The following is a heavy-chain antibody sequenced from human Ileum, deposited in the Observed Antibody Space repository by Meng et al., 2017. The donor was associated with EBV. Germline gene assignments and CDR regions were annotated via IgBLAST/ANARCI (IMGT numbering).Heavy chain of an antibody. D-gene: IGHD7-27*01. CDR3: ARETPRAELGTDY. V-gene: IGHV3-11*01. J-gene: IGHJ4*02. CDR2: IITDGGTI. Sequence: QVQVEASWGGVVKPGVYWRLPCARCGCTVDDSYRNWIRYAPGKGLVWISYIITDGGTIRYRDSVKGRFTISRDNTKNPLYLQMNSLRADCTAVYYCARETPRAELGTDYWGQGTLVTVSS. CDR1: GCTVDDSY.